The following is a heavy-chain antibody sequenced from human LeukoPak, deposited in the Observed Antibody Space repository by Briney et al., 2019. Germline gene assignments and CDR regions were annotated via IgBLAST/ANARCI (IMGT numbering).Heavy chain of an antibody. D-gene: IGHD5-18*01. J-gene: IGHJ4*02. CDR2: IKQDGSEK. CDR1: GFTFSSYW. Sequence: PGGPLRLSCAASGFTFSSYWMSWVRQAPGKGLEWVANIKQDGSEKQYVDSVKGRFTISRDNAKNSLYLQMNSLRAEDTAVYYCTRERRGHSYGSYWGQGTLVTVSS. CDR3: TRERRGHSYGSY. V-gene: IGHV3-7*01.